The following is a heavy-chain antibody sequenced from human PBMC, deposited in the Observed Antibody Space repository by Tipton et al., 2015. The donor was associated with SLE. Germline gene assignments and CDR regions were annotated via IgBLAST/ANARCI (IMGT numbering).Heavy chain of an antibody. Sequence: SLRLSCVASGFSVSSIYMSWVRQAPGKGLEWVSSIRNSGDTTYYADSVTGRCTISRDNAKNSLYLQMNSLRAEDTAVYYCARERYCSGGSCFRTFDIWGQGTMVTVSS. CDR3: ARERYCSGGSCFRTFDI. CDR1: GFSVSSIY. J-gene: IGHJ3*02. V-gene: IGHV3-11*04. CDR2: IRNSGDTT. D-gene: IGHD2-15*01.